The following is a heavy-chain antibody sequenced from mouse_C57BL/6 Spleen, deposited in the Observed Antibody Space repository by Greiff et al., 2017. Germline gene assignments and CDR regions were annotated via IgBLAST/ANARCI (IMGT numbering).Heavy chain of an antibody. Sequence: VQLQQSGPELVKPGASVKISCKASGYAFSSSWMNWVKQRPGKGLEWIGRIYPGDGDTNYNGKFKGKATLTADKSSSTAYMQLSSLTSEDSAVYFCAYYDYEVDAMDYWGQGTSVTVSS. CDR3: AYYDYEVDAMDY. J-gene: IGHJ4*01. CDR1: GYAFSSSW. CDR2: IYPGDGDT. D-gene: IGHD2-4*01. V-gene: IGHV1-82*01.